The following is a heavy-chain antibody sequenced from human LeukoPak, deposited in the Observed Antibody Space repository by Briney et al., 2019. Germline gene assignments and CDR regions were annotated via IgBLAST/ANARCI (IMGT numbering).Heavy chain of an antibody. V-gene: IGHV4-4*07. CDR3: ARDRVESSGYYYYYGMDV. Sequence: PSETLSLTCTVSGASINTYYWSWLRQPAGKGLEWLGRIYTSSGSTNYSPSLKSRVTISLDRSKNQFSLKLSSVTAADTAVYYCARDRVESSGYYYYYGMDVWGQGTTVTVSS. CDR1: GASINTYY. D-gene: IGHD2-15*01. CDR2: IYTSSGST. J-gene: IGHJ6*02.